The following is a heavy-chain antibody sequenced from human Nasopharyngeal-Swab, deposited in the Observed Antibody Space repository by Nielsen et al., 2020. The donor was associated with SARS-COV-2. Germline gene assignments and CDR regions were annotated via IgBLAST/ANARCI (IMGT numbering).Heavy chain of an antibody. V-gene: IGHV4-59*11. Sequence: SETLSLTCTVSGVSLTTQYWSWIRQPPGKGLEWIGYVSHSGGTSYDPSLKSRVTMFMDTSKNQFSLRLRSVTAADTAVYYCAREGATGWFDPWGQGTLVTVSS. CDR1: GVSLTTQY. CDR3: AREGATGWFDP. J-gene: IGHJ5*02. CDR2: VSHSGGT.